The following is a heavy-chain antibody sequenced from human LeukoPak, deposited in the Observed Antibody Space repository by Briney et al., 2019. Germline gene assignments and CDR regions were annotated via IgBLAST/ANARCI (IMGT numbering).Heavy chain of an antibody. Sequence: SETLSLTCVVSGGSVSGYYWGWIRQPPGRGLEWIGYVYYSGSTNYNPSFKSRITISADTSRNQFSLQLSSVTAADTAVYYCARIHRYCSGGACYVLDNWGQGTLVAVSS. V-gene: IGHV4-59*02. CDR3: ARIHRYCSGGACYVLDN. CDR2: VYYSGST. CDR1: GGSVSGYY. J-gene: IGHJ4*02. D-gene: IGHD2-15*01.